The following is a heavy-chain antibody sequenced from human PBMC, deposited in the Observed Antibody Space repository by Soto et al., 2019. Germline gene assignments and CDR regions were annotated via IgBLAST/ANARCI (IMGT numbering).Heavy chain of an antibody. J-gene: IGHJ4*02. CDR3: ARSRPYSSCWCHDY. V-gene: IGHV2-5*02. D-gene: IGHD6-19*01. Sequence: KESGPTLVKPTQTLTLTCTFSGFSLRTSGVGVGWIRQPPGKALEWLALIYWDDDRRYSPSLKSKLTITKDTSKNQVVLTMTDKDPVDTATYYCARSRPYSSCWCHDYWGQGIMVTVSS. CDR1: GFSLRTSGVG. CDR2: IYWDDDR.